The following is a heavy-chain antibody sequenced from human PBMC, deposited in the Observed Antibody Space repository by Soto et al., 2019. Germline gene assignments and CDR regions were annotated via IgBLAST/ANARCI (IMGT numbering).Heavy chain of an antibody. CDR3: ARYQSGYQHNNWFDP. J-gene: IGHJ5*02. CDR2: IYYSGGT. V-gene: IGHV4-30-4*01. CDR1: GGSISSGDYY. D-gene: IGHD3-3*01. Sequence: SETLSLTCTVSGGSISSGDYYWSWIRQPPGKGLEWIGYIYYSGGTYYNPSLKSRVTISVDMSKNQFSLKLSSVTAADTAVYYCARYQSGYQHNNWFDPWGQGTLVTVSS.